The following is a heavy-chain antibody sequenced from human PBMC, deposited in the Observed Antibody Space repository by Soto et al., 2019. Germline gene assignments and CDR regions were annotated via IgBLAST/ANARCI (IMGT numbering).Heavy chain of an antibody. V-gene: IGHV4-31*03. CDR2: IYYSGST. D-gene: IGHD2-8*01. CDR1: GGSISTGGYY. Sequence: QVQLQESGPGLVKASQTLSLTCTVSGGSISTGGYYWTWIRQHPGKGLEWVGSIYYSGSTYCNPSLRCRVTISVDTSKNQFSLKLSPVTAAYTAVYYCARCLSVSLFDNWGQGTLVRVSS. CDR3: ARCLSVSLFDN. J-gene: IGHJ4*02.